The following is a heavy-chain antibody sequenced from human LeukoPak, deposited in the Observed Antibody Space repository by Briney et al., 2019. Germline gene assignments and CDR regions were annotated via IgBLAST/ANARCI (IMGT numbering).Heavy chain of an antibody. Sequence: SETLSLTCAVYGGSFSGYYWSWIRQPPGKGLEWIGEINHSGSTNYNPSLKSRVTISVDTSKNQFSLKLSSVTAADTAVYYCARAVAGNDFWGQGTLVTASS. J-gene: IGHJ4*02. CDR3: ARAVAGNDF. CDR2: INHSGST. D-gene: IGHD6-19*01. V-gene: IGHV4-34*01. CDR1: GGSFSGYY.